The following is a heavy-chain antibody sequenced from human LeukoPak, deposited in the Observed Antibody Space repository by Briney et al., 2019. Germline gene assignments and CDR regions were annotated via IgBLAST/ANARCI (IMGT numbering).Heavy chain of an antibody. CDR2: IIPIFGTA. CDR1: GGTFSSYA. J-gene: IGHJ4*02. Sequence: SVNVSCKASGGTFSSYAISWVRQAPGQGLEWMGGIIPIFGTANYAQKFQGRVTITADESTSTAYMELSSLRSEDTAVYYCARDAPDPDDSSGYYRFFDYWGQGTLVTVSS. D-gene: IGHD3-22*01. CDR3: ARDAPDPDDSSGYYRFFDY. V-gene: IGHV1-69*13.